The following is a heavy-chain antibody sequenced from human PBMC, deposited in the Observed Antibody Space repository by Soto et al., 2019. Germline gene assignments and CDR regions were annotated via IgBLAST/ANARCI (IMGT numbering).Heavy chain of an antibody. Sequence: QVQLVQSGPEVKKTGTSVKVSCKASGGTFSSRAISWVRQAPGQGLEWMGGIIPVFGRVNYAEKFQDRVMITADESTGTVYMELSSLRSEDTALYYCANSRGGTFLGYHGMAIWGQGTTVSVSS. D-gene: IGHD3-16*01. CDR3: ANSRGGTFLGYHGMAI. V-gene: IGHV1-69*01. J-gene: IGHJ6*02. CDR2: IIPVFGRV. CDR1: GGTFSSRA.